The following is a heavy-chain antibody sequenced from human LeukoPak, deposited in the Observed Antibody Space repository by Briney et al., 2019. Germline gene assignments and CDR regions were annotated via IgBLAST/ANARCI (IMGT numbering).Heavy chain of an antibody. J-gene: IGHJ4*02. CDR2: IYYSGST. D-gene: IGHD3-22*01. Sequence: SETLSLTCTVSGGSISSYYWSWIRQPPGKGLEWIGYIYYSGSTNYNPPLKSRVTMSIDTSKSQFSLKLSSVTAADTAVYYCARLGDSSGYYGDDLYDFDYWGQGTLVTVSS. V-gene: IGHV4-59*12. CDR3: ARLGDSSGYYGDDLYDFDY. CDR1: GGSISSYY.